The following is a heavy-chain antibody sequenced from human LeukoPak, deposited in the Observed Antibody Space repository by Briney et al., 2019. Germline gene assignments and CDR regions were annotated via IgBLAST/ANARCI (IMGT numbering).Heavy chain of an antibody. Sequence: GGSLRLSCAASGFTFSSYAMSWVRQAPGKGLEWVSAISGNGGGTYYADSVKGRFTISRDNSKNTLYLQMNSLRAEDTALYYCARRLCSGGSCSSFDYWGQGTLVTVSS. V-gene: IGHV3-23*01. J-gene: IGHJ4*02. CDR1: GFTFSSYA. D-gene: IGHD2-15*01. CDR3: ARRLCSGGSCSSFDY. CDR2: ISGNGGGT.